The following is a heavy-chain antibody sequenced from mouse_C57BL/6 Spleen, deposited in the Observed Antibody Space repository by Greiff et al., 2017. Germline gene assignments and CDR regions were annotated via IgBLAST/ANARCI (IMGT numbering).Heavy chain of an antibody. V-gene: IGHV7-3*01. CDR1: GFTFTDYY. CDR2: IRNKANGYTT. D-gene: IGHD1-1*01. J-gene: IGHJ4*01. Sequence: EVQVVESGGGLVQPGGSLSLSCAASGFTFTDYYMSWVRQPPGKALEWLGFIRNKANGYTTEYSASVKGRFTISRDNSQSILYLQMNALRAEDSATYYCARHYYGSAFYAMDYWGQGTSVTVSS. CDR3: ARHYYGSAFYAMDY.